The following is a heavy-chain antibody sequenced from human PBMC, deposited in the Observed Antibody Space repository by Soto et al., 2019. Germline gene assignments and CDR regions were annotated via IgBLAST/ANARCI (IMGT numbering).Heavy chain of an antibody. CDR3: ARGDRGGSGSPASYYYAGLDV. CDR1: GFTFSSYA. D-gene: IGHD2-15*01. J-gene: IGHJ6*02. Sequence: DVQLLESGGHLVQPGGSLRLSCAASGFTFSSYAMSWVRQAPGKGLEWVSSVSAGGDMTYYSDSVKGRFTISRDNSHNAPFLQMSSLRIEDTALYYCARGDRGGSGSPASYYYAGLDVWGQGATVTVS. V-gene: IGHV3-23*01. CDR2: VSAGGDMT.